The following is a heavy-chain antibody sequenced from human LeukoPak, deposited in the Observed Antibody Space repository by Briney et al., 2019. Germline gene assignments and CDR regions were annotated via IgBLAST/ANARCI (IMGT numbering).Heavy chain of an antibody. J-gene: IGHJ4*02. Sequence: GGSLRLSCAASGFTFDSYAMSWVRQAPGKGLEWVSTISDSGGTTYFADSVKGRFTISRDNSKNTLYLQMNSLRAEDTALYYCAKEPTPGGAFYFDSWGQGTLVTVSS. D-gene: IGHD3-10*01. CDR3: AKEPTPGGAFYFDS. CDR1: GFTFDSYA. V-gene: IGHV3-23*01. CDR2: ISDSGGTT.